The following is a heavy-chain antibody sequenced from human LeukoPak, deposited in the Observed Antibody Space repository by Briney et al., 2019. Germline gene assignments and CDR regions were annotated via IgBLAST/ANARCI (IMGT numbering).Heavy chain of an antibody. V-gene: IGHV3-23*01. CDR2: ISGSGGST. CDR1: GFTFSSYA. J-gene: IGHJ6*02. Sequence: GGSLRLSCAASGFTFSSYAMSWVRQAPGKGLEWVSAISGSGGSTYYADSVKGRFTISRDNSKNTLYLQMNSLRAEDTAVYYCARENYDFQYYYYYGMDVWGQGTTVTVSS. CDR3: ARENYDFQYYYYYGMDV. D-gene: IGHD3-3*01.